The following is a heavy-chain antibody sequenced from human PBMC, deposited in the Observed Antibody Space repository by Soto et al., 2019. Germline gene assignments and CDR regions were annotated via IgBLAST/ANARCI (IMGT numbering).Heavy chain of an antibody. CDR3: AKDRPMITFGGVISGFGY. V-gene: IGHV3-23*01. J-gene: IGHJ4*02. Sequence: EVQLLESGGGLVQPGGSLRLSCAASGFTFSSYAMSWVRQAPGKGLEWVSAISGSGGSTYYADSVKGRFTISRDNSKNTLYLQMNSQRAEDTAVYYCAKDRPMITFGGVISGFGYWGQGTLVTVSS. CDR1: GFTFSSYA. D-gene: IGHD3-16*01. CDR2: ISGSGGST.